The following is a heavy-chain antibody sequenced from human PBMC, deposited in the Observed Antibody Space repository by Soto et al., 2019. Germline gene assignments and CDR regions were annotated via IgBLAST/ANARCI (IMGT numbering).Heavy chain of an antibody. CDR1: GYSFTSYW. Sequence: PGESLKISCKGSGYSFTSYWIGWVRQMPGKGLEWMGIIYPGDSDTRYSPSFQGQVTISADKSISTAYLQWSSLKASDTAMYYCARQLSHPQTYYYGMDVWGQGTTVTVSS. CDR3: ARQLSHPQTYYYGMDV. J-gene: IGHJ6*02. V-gene: IGHV5-51*01. D-gene: IGHD3-16*02. CDR2: IYPGDSDT.